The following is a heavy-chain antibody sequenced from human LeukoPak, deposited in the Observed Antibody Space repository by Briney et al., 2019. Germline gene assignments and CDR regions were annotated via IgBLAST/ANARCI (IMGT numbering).Heavy chain of an antibody. J-gene: IGHJ4*02. V-gene: IGHV3-23*01. D-gene: IGHD6-13*01. Sequence: GGSLRLSGAASGFTFSSYAMSWVRQAPGKGLEWVSAISGSGGSTYYADSVKGRFTISRDNSKNTLYLQMNSLRAEDTAVYYCANAYHSSSGDYWGQGTLVTVAS. CDR3: ANAYHSSSGDY. CDR1: GFTFSSYA. CDR2: ISGSGGST.